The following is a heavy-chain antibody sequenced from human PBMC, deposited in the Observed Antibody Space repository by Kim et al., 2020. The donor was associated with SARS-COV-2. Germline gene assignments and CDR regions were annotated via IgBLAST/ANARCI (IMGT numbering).Heavy chain of an antibody. J-gene: IGHJ4*02. V-gene: IGHV3-23*01. D-gene: IGHD3-10*01. Sequence: ADPLRGRFPIPRDKSKNTLYWQMNSLRAEDTAIYYCAKSMVRGVVIGFDYWGQGTLVTVSS. CDR3: AKSMVRGVVIGFDY.